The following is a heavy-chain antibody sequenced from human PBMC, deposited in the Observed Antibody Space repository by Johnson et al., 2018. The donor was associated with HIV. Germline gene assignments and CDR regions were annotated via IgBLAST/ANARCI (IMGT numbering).Heavy chain of an antibody. Sequence: VQLVESGGGVVQPGGSLRLSCAASGFTVSSNYMSWVRQAPGKGLEWVSVIYSGGSTYYADSVKGRFTISRENAKNSLYLQMNSLRAGDTAVYYCARSRERGDAFDIWGQGTMVTVSS. CDR2: IYSGGST. CDR3: ARSRERGDAFDI. J-gene: IGHJ3*02. CDR1: GFTVSSNY. V-gene: IGHV3-66*01. D-gene: IGHD1-26*01.